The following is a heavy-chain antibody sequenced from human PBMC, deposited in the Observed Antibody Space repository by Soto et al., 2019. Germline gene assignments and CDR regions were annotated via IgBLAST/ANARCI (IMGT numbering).Heavy chain of an antibody. CDR1: GFTFTRYS. Sequence: GGSLRLSCAASGFTFTRYSMNWVRQAPGKGLEWVSSISSTTNYIYYGDSMKGRFTISRDNAKNSLYLEMNSLRAEDTAVYYCARESEGLTSDFDYWGQGTLVPVSS. CDR3: ARESEGLTSDFDY. CDR2: ISSTTNYI. V-gene: IGHV3-21*06. J-gene: IGHJ4*02.